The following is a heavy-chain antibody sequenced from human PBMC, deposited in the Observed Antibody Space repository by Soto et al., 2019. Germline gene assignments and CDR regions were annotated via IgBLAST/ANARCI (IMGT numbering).Heavy chain of an antibody. J-gene: IGHJ4*02. Sequence: QVQLVESGGGVVQPGRSLRLSCAASGFTFSSYGMHWVRQAPGKGLEWVAVISYDGSNKYYADSVKGRFTISRDNNKNTQYLQVTCLSAEDTAVYYCAIEISPRVYWGQGTLVAVSS. CDR2: ISYDGSNK. D-gene: IGHD3-3*02. CDR1: GFTFSSYG. V-gene: IGHV3-30*03. CDR3: AIEISPRVY.